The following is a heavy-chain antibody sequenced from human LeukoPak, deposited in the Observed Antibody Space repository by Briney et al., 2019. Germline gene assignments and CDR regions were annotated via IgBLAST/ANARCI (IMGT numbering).Heavy chain of an antibody. Sequence: GGSLRLSCAASGFTFSSYAMHWVRQAPGKGLEWVAVISYDGSNKYYADSVKGRFTISRDNSKNTLYLQMNSLRAEDTAVYYCARASGPLGIAALGINWFDPWGQGTLVTVSS. J-gene: IGHJ5*02. D-gene: IGHD6-6*01. CDR1: GFTFSSYA. V-gene: IGHV3-30*04. CDR3: ARASGPLGIAALGINWFDP. CDR2: ISYDGSNK.